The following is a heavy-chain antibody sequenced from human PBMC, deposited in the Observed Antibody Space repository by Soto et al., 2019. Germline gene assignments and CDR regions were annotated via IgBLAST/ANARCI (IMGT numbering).Heavy chain of an antibody. Sequence: SQTLSLTCAISGDSVSSNSAAWNWIRQSPSRGLEWLGRTYYRSKWYNDYAVSVKSRITINPDTSKNQFSLQLNSVTPEDTAVYYCAREHYYDSSGYFRWFDPWAREPWSPSPQ. J-gene: IGHJ5*02. CDR2: TYYRSKWYN. CDR3: AREHYYDSSGYFRWFDP. D-gene: IGHD3-22*01. CDR1: GDSVSSNSAA. V-gene: IGHV6-1*01.